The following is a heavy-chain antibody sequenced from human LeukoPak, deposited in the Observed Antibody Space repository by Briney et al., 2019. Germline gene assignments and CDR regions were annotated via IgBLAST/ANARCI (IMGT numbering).Heavy chain of an antibody. CDR1: GFTFSGYS. V-gene: IGHV3-48*04. Sequence: GGSLRLSCAASGFTFSGYSMTWVRPAPGKGLEWVSYVSSGGRTIYYADSVKGRFTISRDNAENSLYLQMNSLRAEDTAVYYCARALGYCTTATCYHMDVWGKGTTVTVFS. CDR2: VSSGGRTI. J-gene: IGHJ6*03. D-gene: IGHD2-2*01. CDR3: ARALGYCTTATCYHMDV.